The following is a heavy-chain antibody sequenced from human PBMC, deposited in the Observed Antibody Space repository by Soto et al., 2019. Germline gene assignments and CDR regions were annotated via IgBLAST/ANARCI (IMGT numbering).Heavy chain of an antibody. CDR3: ARGTTIFGVAADVTVVRGVIPDDAFDI. V-gene: IGHV3-30-3*01. Sequence: QVQLVESGGGVVQPGRSLRLSCAASGFTFSSYAVHWVRQAPGKGLEWVAVISYDGSNKYYADSVKGRFTISRDNSKNTLYLQINSLRAEDTAVYFCARGTTIFGVAADVTVVRGVIPDDAFDIWGQGTMVTVSS. CDR1: GFTFSSYA. CDR2: ISYDGSNK. D-gene: IGHD3-3*01. J-gene: IGHJ3*02.